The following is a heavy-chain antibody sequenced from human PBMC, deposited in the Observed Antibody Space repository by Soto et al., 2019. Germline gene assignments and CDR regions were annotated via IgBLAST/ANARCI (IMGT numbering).Heavy chain of an antibody. Sequence: PGGPRRLCCAAARFTFSRYRMNCVRQAPGKGLEWVSSISSSSSYIYYADSVKGRFTISRDNAKNSLYLQMNSLRAEDTAVYYCARPTYYDFWSGPSGSYGMDVWGQGTTVTASS. D-gene: IGHD3-3*01. CDR1: RFTFSRYR. CDR2: ISSSSSYI. CDR3: ARPTYYDFWSGPSGSYGMDV. V-gene: IGHV3-21*01. J-gene: IGHJ6*02.